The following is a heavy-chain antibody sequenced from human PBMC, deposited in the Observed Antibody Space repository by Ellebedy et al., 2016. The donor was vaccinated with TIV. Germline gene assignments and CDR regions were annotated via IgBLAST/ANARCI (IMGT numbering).Heavy chain of an antibody. Sequence: GESPKISCAASGFTFTSHGMHWVRQAPGKGPEWVALIWNDGSTKYYVDSVKGRFTVSRDNSKNILDLQMSSLGAEDTAMYYCARGYGGTSAYWYFDLWGRGTLVTVSS. J-gene: IGHJ2*01. D-gene: IGHD4-23*01. CDR1: GFTFTSHG. V-gene: IGHV3-33*01. CDR2: IWNDGSTK. CDR3: ARGYGGTSAYWYFDL.